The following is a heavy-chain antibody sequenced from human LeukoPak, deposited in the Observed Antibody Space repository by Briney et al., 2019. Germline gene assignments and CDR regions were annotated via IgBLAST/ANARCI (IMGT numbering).Heavy chain of an antibody. CDR2: MLSDESNK. CDR1: GFTFSTYN. CDR3: AKDSGYSYGHGLDY. J-gene: IGHJ4*02. D-gene: IGHD5-18*01. V-gene: IGHV3-30*02. Sequence: GGSLRLSCAASGFTFSTYNMHWVRQAPGKGLEWVALMLSDESNKYHAHSLKGRFTISRDNSKNALFPQMNSLRDEATAVYYCAKDSGYSYGHGLDYWGQGTMVTVSS.